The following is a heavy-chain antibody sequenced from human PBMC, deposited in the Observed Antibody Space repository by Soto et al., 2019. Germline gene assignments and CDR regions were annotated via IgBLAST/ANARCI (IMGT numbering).Heavy chain of an antibody. D-gene: IGHD3-16*01. CDR1: GDSVSSDSAA. J-gene: IGHJ6*02. CDR3: AGGIYAMDV. Sequence: PSETLSLTCAISGDSVSSDSAAWNWIRQSPSRGLEWLGRAYYRSKWYNDYAVSVKSRMTINADTSKNQFSLQLNSVTPEDTAVYYCAGGIYAMDVWGQGTTVTVSS. CDR2: AYYRSKWYN. V-gene: IGHV6-1*01.